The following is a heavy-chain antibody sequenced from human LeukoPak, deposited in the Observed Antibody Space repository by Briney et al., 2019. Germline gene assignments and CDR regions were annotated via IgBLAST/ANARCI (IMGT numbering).Heavy chain of an antibody. CDR1: GLTFSSAA. CDR3: ATNIHGTRYDP. V-gene: IGHV3-23*01. D-gene: IGHD1-14*01. CDR2: ASVNRDMT. Sequence: GGSLRLSCAASGLTFSSAAMSWVCKSPGKGVERVASASVNRDMTYYTDSVKDRFDISRDNSMKTLYVQINSLRAEDMAVYCCATNIHGTRYDPWGQGTLVAVSS. J-gene: IGHJ5*02.